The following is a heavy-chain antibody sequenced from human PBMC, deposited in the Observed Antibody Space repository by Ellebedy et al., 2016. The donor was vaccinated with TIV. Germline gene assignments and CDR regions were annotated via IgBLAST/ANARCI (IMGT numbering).Heavy chain of an antibody. J-gene: IGHJ5*02. V-gene: IGHV4-59*13. CDR3: AKSHEQQMPAGEAWFKP. D-gene: IGHD6-13*01. CDR1: GGSISSGY. CDR2: IHYSGNT. Sequence: SETLSLXCIVSGGSISSGYWSWLRQPPGKGLEWIGYIHYSGNTYSNPSLKSRVTISVDTSKNQFSLRLNSLTAADTAVYYCAKSHEQQMPAGEAWFKPWGQGTLVTVSS.